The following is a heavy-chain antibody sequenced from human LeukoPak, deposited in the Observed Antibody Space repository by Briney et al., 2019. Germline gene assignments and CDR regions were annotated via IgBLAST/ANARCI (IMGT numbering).Heavy chain of an antibody. V-gene: IGHV3-21*01. J-gene: IGHJ4*02. CDR3: ARGSVGGGNYFDY. CDR1: AFTFSKYD. CDR2: ISSDSSYI. D-gene: IGHD3-16*01. Sequence: GGSLRLSCAISAFTFSKYDMNWVRQAPGKGLEWVSSISSDSSYIYYADSVKGRFTISRDNAKNSLYLQMNSLRAEDTAVYYCARGSVGGGNYFDYWGQGTLVTVSS.